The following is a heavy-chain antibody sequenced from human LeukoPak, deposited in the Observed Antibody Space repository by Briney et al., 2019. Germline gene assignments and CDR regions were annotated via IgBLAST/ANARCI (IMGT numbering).Heavy chain of an antibody. V-gene: IGHV4-61*08. CDR2: IYYSGST. J-gene: IGHJ4*02. Sequence: PSETLSLTCTVSGGSISSGDYYWSWIRQPPGKGLEWIGYIYYSGSTNYNPSLKSRVTMSVDTSKNQFSLKLSSVTAADTAVYYCARDVAAGAGYFPEQYFDYWGQGTLVTVSS. CDR3: ARDVAAGAGYFPEQYFDY. CDR1: GGSISSGDYY. D-gene: IGHD3-9*01.